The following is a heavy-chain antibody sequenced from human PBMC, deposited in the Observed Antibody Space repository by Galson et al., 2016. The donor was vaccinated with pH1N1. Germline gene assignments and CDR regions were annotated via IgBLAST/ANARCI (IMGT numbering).Heavy chain of an antibody. CDR2: ICWNDDK. Sequence: PALVKPTQTLTLTCTVSGSSLDTSGVGVGWIRQPPGKALEWLGDICWNDDKRYSPSLKSGLTITKDTSKNQVVLTMTSMDPVDTATYYCAHNNYGDYVNWFGPWGQETLVAVSS. CDR1: GSSLDTSGVG. CDR3: AHNNYGDYVNWFGP. V-gene: IGHV2-5*01. D-gene: IGHD4-17*01. J-gene: IGHJ5*02.